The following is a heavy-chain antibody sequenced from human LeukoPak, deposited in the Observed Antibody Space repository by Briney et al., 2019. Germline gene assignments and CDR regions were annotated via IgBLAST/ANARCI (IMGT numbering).Heavy chain of an antibody. Sequence: GGSLRLSCAASGFTFSTYWMSWVRQAPGKGLEWVANIRPDGSEKYYVDSVKGRLTISRDNAKNSLSLQMNSLRGDDTAVYYCAKVPLDSGWLVLDYWGQGALVTVSS. CDR3: AKVPLDSGWLVLDY. CDR1: GFTFSTYW. CDR2: IRPDGSEK. D-gene: IGHD6-19*01. J-gene: IGHJ4*02. V-gene: IGHV3-7*01.